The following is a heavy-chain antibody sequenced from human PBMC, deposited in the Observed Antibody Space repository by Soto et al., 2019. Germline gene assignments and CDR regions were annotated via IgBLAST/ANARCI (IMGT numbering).Heavy chain of an antibody. CDR3: ARDPKLLWFGEFEWGNWFDP. D-gene: IGHD3-10*01. CDR2: INSDGSST. J-gene: IGHJ5*02. V-gene: IGHV3-74*01. CDR1: GFTFSSYW. Sequence: PGGSLRLSCAASGFTFSSYWMHWVRQAPGKGLVWVSRINSDGSSTSYADSVKGRFTISRDNAKNTLYLQMNSLRAEDTAVYYCARDPKLLWFGEFEWGNWFDPWGQGTLVTVS.